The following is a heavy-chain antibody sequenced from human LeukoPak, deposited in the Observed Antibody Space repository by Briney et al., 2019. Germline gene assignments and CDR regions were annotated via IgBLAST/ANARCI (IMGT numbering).Heavy chain of an antibody. D-gene: IGHD6-13*01. J-gene: IGHJ4*02. V-gene: IGHV1-2*02. CDR1: GFTFTGHY. Sequence: GASVKVSCKTSGFTFTGHYMHWLRQAPGQGLEWMGWINANTGVTHYAVKFQGRVTITRDTSISTVYMDLSSLQSDDTAVYYCARKRSSSSWALAYWGQGTLVTVSS. CDR3: ARKRSSSSWALAY. CDR2: INANTGVT.